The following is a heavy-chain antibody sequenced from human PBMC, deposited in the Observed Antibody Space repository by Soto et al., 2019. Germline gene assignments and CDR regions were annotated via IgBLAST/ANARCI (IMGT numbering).Heavy chain of an antibody. D-gene: IGHD2-15*01. CDR1: GFTFSSYA. CDR2: ISSNGGST. Sequence: GGSLRLSCAASGFTFSSYAMHWVRQAPGKGLEYVSAISSNGGSTYYANSVKGRFTISRDNSKNTLYLQMGSLRAEDMAVYYCARDPPGGYCSGGSCYSALSPPDYWGQGTLVTVSS. J-gene: IGHJ4*02. CDR3: ARDPPGGYCSGGSCYSALSPPDY. V-gene: IGHV3-64*01.